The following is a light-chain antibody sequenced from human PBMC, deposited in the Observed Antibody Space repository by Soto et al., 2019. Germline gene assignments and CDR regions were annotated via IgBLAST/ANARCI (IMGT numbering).Light chain of an antibody. CDR1: QDLRKY. CDR2: GAS. V-gene: IGKV1-33*01. Sequence: DIQMTQSPSSLSASVGDRVTITCQARQDLRKYLNWYQQKPGRAPKLLIYGASNLETGVPSRFSGSAYGTDFTFTISSLQPEDIATYDCHHYDHLPPFTFGPGTKVAIK. CDR3: HHYDHLPPFT. J-gene: IGKJ3*01.